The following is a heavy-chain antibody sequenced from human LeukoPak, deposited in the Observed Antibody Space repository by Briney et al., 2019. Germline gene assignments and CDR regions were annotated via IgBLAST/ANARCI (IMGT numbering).Heavy chain of an antibody. CDR3: ARDWSLYDFWSGYSNGYNWFDP. CDR1: GFTFSSYS. J-gene: IGHJ5*02. Sequence: GGSLGLSCAASGFTFSSYSMNWVRQAPGKGLEGVASISSSSSYIYYADSVKGRFTISRDNAKNSLYLQMNSLRAEDTAVYYCARDWSLYDFWSGYSNGYNWFDPWGQGTLVTVSS. CDR2: ISSSSSYI. V-gene: IGHV3-21*01. D-gene: IGHD3-3*01.